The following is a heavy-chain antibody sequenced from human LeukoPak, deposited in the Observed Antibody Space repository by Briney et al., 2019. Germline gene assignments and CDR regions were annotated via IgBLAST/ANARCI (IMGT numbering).Heavy chain of an antibody. D-gene: IGHD6-19*01. CDR1: GFTFSNYA. Sequence: GGSLRLSCAASGFTFSNYAMSWVRQAPGKGLEWVSTISGSGDNTYYADSVKGQFTISRDNSKNTLYLRVNNLRAEDTAVYYCAKGKGSGWSRVGYFDYWGQGTLVTVSS. CDR3: AKGKGSGWSRVGYFDY. V-gene: IGHV3-23*01. J-gene: IGHJ4*02. CDR2: ISGSGDNT.